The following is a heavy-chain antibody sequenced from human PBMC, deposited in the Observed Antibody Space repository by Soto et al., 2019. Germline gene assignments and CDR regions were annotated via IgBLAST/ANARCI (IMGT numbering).Heavy chain of an antibody. D-gene: IGHD3-3*01. CDR2: ISDSGGRT. Sequence: PGGSLRLSCAASGFSFISYAMSWVRQVPGKRLEWVSSISDSGGRTFYAESVEGRFTISRDDSTGTLFLQMNSLRAEDTAIYYCTKGGVRFLEWLGDVWGQGTTVTVSS. CDR3: TKGGVRFLEWLGDV. J-gene: IGHJ6*02. CDR1: GFSFISYA. V-gene: IGHV3-23*01.